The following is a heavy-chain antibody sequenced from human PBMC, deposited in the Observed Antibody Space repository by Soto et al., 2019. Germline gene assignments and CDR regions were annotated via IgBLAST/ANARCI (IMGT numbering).Heavy chain of an antibody. CDR1: GESISSSSYY. V-gene: IGHV4-39*01. CDR3: ARQRTTVVTQAYFDY. J-gene: IGHJ4*02. Sequence: SETLSLTCIVSGESISSSSYYWGWIRQPPGKGLEWIGSIYHSGRTYYTTSLKSRVTISIDTSKNQFSLKLSSVTAADTALYYCARQRTTVVTQAYFDYWGQGTLVTVSS. CDR2: IYHSGRT. D-gene: IGHD2-21*02.